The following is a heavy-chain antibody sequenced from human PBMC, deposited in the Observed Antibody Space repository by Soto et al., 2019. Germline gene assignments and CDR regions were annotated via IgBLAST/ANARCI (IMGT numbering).Heavy chain of an antibody. D-gene: IGHD2-2*01. J-gene: IGHJ6*02. CDR2: IIPIFDTA. CDR3: ARHDCISSSCYYYYYYSMDV. Sequence: SVKVSCKASGYIFTSYANHWVRQAPGQGLEWMGGIIPIFDTANYAQKFQGRVTITADESTSTAYMELSSLRSEDTAVYYCARHDCISSSCYYYYYYSMDVWGQGTTVTVSS. CDR1: GYIFTSYA. V-gene: IGHV1-69*13.